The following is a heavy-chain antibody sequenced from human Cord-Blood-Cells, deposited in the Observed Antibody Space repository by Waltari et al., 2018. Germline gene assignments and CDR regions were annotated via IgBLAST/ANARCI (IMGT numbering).Heavy chain of an antibody. Sequence: EVQLVESGGGLVQPGRSLRLSCAASGFTFDDYAMHWVRQAPGKGLEWVSGISWNRGGIGYADSVKGRFTISRDNAKNSLYLQMNSLRAVDTALYYCAKDIALVIEAFDIWGQGIMVTVSS. CDR3: AKDIALVIEAFDI. CDR1: GFTFDDYA. D-gene: IGHD2-21*01. CDR2: ISWNRGGI. V-gene: IGHV3-9*01. J-gene: IGHJ3*02.